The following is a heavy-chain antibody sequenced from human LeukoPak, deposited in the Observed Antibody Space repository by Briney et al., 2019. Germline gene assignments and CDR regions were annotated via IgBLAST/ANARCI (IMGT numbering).Heavy chain of an antibody. V-gene: IGHV5-51*01. CDR1: GYSFTSYW. CDR3: ARNWNHGYYYMDV. CDR2: IYPGDSDT. D-gene: IGHD1-1*01. J-gene: IGHJ6*03. Sequence: GESLKISCKGSGYSFTSYWIGWVRQMPGKGLEWMGIIYPGDSDTRYSPSFQGQVTISADKSISTAYLQWSSLRASDTAMYYCARNWNHGYYYMDVWGKGTTVTVSS.